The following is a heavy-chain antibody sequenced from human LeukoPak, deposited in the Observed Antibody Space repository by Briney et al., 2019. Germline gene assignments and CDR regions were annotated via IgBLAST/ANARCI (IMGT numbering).Heavy chain of an antibody. J-gene: IGHJ4*02. V-gene: IGHV3-74*01. CDR2: INSDGSST. Sequence: GGSLRLSCAASGFTFSNYWMHWVRQAPGKGLVWVSRINSDGSSTSYADSVKGRFTISRDNAKNSLYLQMNSLRAEDTAVYYCAPRASGSPTDWGQGTLVTVSS. CDR3: APRASGSPTD. D-gene: IGHD1-26*01. CDR1: GFTFSNYW.